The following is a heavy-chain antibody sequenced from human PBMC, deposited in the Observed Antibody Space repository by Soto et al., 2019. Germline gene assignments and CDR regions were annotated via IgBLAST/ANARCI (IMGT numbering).Heavy chain of an antibody. Sequence: GGSLRLSCAASGFTFSGYGMHWVRKAPGKGLEWVAVISYDGSNKYYADSVKGRFTISRDNSKNPLYLQMNSLRAEDTAVYYCAKARGSWYVSNSGFDPWGQGTLLTVSS. CDR2: ISYDGSNK. CDR3: AKARGSWYVSNSGFDP. V-gene: IGHV3-30*18. D-gene: IGHD6-13*01. J-gene: IGHJ5*02. CDR1: GFTFSGYG.